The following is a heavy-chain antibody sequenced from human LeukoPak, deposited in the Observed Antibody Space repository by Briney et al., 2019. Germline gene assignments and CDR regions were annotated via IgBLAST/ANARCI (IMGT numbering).Heavy chain of an antibody. V-gene: IGHV3-23*01. J-gene: IGHJ4*01. CDR2: SGNTDNGT. CDR3: TKGMYFYHTSGKFDS. Sequence: GGSLRLSCAASGFTLGNFAMSWVRQAPGRGLEWVSTSGNTDNGTYYAHSVRGRFTISRDNSRKTLYLQMDSLSAEDTAIYYCTKGMYFYHTSGKFDSWGQGTLVTVSS. D-gene: IGHD3-22*01. CDR1: GFTLGNFA.